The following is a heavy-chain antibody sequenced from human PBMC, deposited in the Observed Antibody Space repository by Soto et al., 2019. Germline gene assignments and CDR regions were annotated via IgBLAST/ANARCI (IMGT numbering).Heavy chain of an antibody. CDR2: IYHSGST. J-gene: IGHJ5*02. Sequence: SETLSLTCAVSGGSISSSNWWSWVRQPPGKGLEWIGEIYHSGSTNYNPSLKSRVTISVDKSKNQFSLKLSSVTAADTAVYYCARGATYYYGSGSYKPLVDWFDPWGQGTLVTVSS. D-gene: IGHD3-10*01. V-gene: IGHV4-4*02. CDR3: ARGATYYYGSGSYKPLVDWFDP. CDR1: GGSISSSNW.